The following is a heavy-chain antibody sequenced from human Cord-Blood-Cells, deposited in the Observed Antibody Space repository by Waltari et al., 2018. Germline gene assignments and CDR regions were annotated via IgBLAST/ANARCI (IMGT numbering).Heavy chain of an antibody. J-gene: IGHJ5*02. CDR3: ARGVVVVPAANWFDP. D-gene: IGHD2-2*01. CDR2: INHSGST. V-gene: IGHV4-34*01. CDR1: GGSFSGYY. Sequence: QVQLQQWGAGLLKPSETLSLTCAVYGGSFSGYYCSWTRPTPGKGLEWIGEINHSGSTNYNPSLKSRVTISVDTSKNQFSLKLSSVTAADTAVYYCARGVVVVPAANWFDPWGQGTLVTVSS.